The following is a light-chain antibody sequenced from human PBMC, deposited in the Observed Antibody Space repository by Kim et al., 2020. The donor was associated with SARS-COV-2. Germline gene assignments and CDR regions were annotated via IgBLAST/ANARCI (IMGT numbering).Light chain of an antibody. CDR3: NSRDSSGNHWV. CDR2: GKN. J-gene: IGLJ3*02. Sequence: ALGQTVRITCQGDRLRIYYASWYQQKPGQAPVLVIYGKNNRPSGIPDRFSGSSSGNTASLTITGAQAEDEADYYCNSRDSSGNHWVFGGGTQLTVL. V-gene: IGLV3-19*01. CDR1: RLRIYY.